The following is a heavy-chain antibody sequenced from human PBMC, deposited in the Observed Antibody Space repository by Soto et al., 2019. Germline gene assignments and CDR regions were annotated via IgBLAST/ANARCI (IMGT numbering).Heavy chain of an antibody. J-gene: IGHJ4*02. D-gene: IGHD6-19*01. CDR3: ARVTDGCADY. CDR2: IYYSGST. CDR1: GGSISSGGYY. V-gene: IGHV4-31*03. Sequence: SETLSLTCPVSGGSISSGGYYWSWIRQHPGKGLEWIGYIYYSGSTYYNPSLKSRVTISVDTSKNQFSLKLSSVTAADTAVYYCARVTDGCADYWGQGTLVTVSS.